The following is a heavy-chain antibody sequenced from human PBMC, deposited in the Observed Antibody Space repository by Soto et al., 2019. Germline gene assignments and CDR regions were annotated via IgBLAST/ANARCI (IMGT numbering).Heavy chain of an antibody. D-gene: IGHD3-9*01. V-gene: IGHV1-18*01. CDR1: GYTFTNYG. Sequence: QVQLVQSGAEVKKPGASVKVSCKASGYTFTNYGISWVRQAPGQGLEWMGWISAYNGNTNYAQNLQGRVTMTTDTSTSKAYMELMSMRSDDTAVYYCARAPSTISPFSLSYWGQGTLVTVSS. CDR3: ARAPSTISPFSLSY. J-gene: IGHJ4*02. CDR2: ISAYNGNT.